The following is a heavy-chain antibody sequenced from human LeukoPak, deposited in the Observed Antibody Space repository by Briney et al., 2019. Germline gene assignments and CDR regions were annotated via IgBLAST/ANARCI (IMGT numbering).Heavy chain of an antibody. CDR3: ARGGTEMAISAFDI. D-gene: IGHD5-24*01. CDR2: IIPVLGVS. CDR1: GGSFSSFV. Sequence: ASVKVSCKASGGSFSSFVITWVRQAPGQGLEWMGRIIPVLGVSNFAQKFQGRVTITADKSTSTAYMELSSLRSEDTAVYYCARGGTEMAISAFDIWGQGTMVTVSS. V-gene: IGHV1-69*04. J-gene: IGHJ3*02.